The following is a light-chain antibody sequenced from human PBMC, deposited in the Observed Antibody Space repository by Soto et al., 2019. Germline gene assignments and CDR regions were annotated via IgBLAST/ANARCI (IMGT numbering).Light chain of an antibody. Sequence: EIVLTQSPGTLSLSPGERATLSCRASQSVSSSSLAWYRQKHGQAPRLLIYGASTRAAGIPDRFSGSGSGTDFTLTISRLEPEDFAVYYCQQYGGSTWTFGHGNKVEI. CDR2: GAS. J-gene: IGKJ1*01. CDR1: QSVSSSS. CDR3: QQYGGSTWT. V-gene: IGKV3-20*01.